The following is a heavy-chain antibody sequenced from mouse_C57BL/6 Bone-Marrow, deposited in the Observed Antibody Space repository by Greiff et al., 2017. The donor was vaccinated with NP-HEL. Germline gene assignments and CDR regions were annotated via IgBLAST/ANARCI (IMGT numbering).Heavy chain of an antibody. D-gene: IGHD1-1*01. CDR2: IDPEDGDT. J-gene: IGHJ4*01. CDR3: TTWGFNYYGSSYGYAMDY. Sequence: EVQLQQSGAELVRPGASVKLSCTASGFNIKDYYMHWVKQRPEQGLEWIGRIDPEDGDTEYAPKFQGKATMTADTSSNTAYLQLSSLTSEDTAVYYCTTWGFNYYGSSYGYAMDYWGQGTSVTVSS. V-gene: IGHV14-1*01. CDR1: GFNIKDYY.